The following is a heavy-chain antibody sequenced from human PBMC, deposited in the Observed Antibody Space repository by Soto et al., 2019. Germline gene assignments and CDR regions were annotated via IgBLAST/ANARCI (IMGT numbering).Heavy chain of an antibody. J-gene: IGHJ3*02. CDR3: ASGTGTTFDAFDI. CDR1: GGSISSYY. Sequence: SETLSLTCTVSGGSISSYYRSWIRQPPGKGLEWIGYIYYSGSTNYNPSLKSRVTISVDTSKNQFSLKLSSVTAADTAVYYCASGTGTTFDAFDIWGQGTMVTVSS. CDR2: IYYSGST. V-gene: IGHV4-59*01. D-gene: IGHD1-7*01.